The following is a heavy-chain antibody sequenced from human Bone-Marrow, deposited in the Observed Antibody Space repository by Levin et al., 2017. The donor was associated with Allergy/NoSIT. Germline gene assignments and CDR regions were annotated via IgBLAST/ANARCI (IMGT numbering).Heavy chain of an antibody. J-gene: IGHJ1*01. CDR1: GFTFRHYT. D-gene: IGHD3-22*01. CDR3: AREPARAYYERSGFSGKH. V-gene: IGHV3-48*02. CDR2: ITSSGGST. Sequence: GGSLRLSCAASGFTFRHYTMNWVRQAPGKGLEWVSCITSSGGSTYYADSVKGRFTISRDNSKNTLYLQLNRLRDEDTAVYYCAREPARAYYERSGFSGKHWRQGDLVTFTS.